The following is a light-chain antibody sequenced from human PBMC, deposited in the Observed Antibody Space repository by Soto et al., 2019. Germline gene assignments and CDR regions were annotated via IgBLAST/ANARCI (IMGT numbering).Light chain of an antibody. V-gene: IGKV1-5*03. CDR1: QTVNGW. CDR2: DVS. Sequence: DIQMTQSPSTLSASIGDRVTITCRASQTVNGWLAWYQQRPGKAPKLLIYDVSNLQGGVPSRFSGSGSGTDFALTISSLQPDDFATYYFQQNNAYPWTFGQGTKVEIK. J-gene: IGKJ1*01. CDR3: QQNNAYPWT.